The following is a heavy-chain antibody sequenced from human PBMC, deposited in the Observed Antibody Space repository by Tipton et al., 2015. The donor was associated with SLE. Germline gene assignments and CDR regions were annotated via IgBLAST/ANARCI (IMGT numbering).Heavy chain of an antibody. V-gene: IGHV3-30*07. CDR3: ARGKYYFDY. J-gene: IGHJ4*02. Sequence: SVKGRVTISRDNSKNTLYLQINSLRAEDTAVYYCARGKYYFDYWGQGALVTVSS.